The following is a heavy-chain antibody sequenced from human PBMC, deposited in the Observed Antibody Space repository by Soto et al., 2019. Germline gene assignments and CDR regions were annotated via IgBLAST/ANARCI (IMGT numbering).Heavy chain of an antibody. Sequence: EVQLVESGGGLVQPGGSLRLSCAASGFTFSSYWMSWVRQAPGKGLEWVANIKQDGSEKYYVDAVKGRFTISRDNAKNSLYLQMNSLRPEDTAVYYCARSRWLVGTDAFDIWGQGTMVTVSS. CDR1: GFTFSSYW. CDR2: IKQDGSEK. J-gene: IGHJ3*02. V-gene: IGHV3-7*01. D-gene: IGHD6-19*01. CDR3: ARSRWLVGTDAFDI.